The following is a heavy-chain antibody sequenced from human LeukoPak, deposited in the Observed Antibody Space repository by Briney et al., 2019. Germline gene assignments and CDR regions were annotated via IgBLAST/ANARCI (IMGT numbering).Heavy chain of an antibody. D-gene: IGHD6-19*01. V-gene: IGHV3-74*01. Sequence: PGGSLRLSCAASGFNFSSYWMHWVRQAPGKGLVWVSGVNSDGSSTTYADSVKGRFTISRDNAKNTLYLQMNSLRAEDTAVYYCARGSTQYSSGWYGLDYWGQGTLVTVSS. J-gene: IGHJ4*02. CDR3: ARGSTQYSSGWYGLDY. CDR1: GFNFSSYW. CDR2: VNSDGSST.